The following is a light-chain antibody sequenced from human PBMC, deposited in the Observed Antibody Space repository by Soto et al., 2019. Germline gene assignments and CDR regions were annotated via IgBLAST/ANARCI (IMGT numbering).Light chain of an antibody. CDR1: QSVSSSY. V-gene: IGKV3-20*01. CDR2: GAS. J-gene: IGKJ2*01. Sequence: EIVLTQSPGTLSLSPGERATLSCRASQSVSSSYLAWYQQKPGQAPRLLIYGASSRATGIPDRFSGSGSGTDFTLTISRLEPEDVAVYDCQQYGSSLPYTFGQGTKLEIK. CDR3: QQYGSSLPYT.